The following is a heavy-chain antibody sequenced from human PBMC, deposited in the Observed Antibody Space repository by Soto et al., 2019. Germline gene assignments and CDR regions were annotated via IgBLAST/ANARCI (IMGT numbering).Heavy chain of an antibody. D-gene: IGHD1-26*01. J-gene: IGHJ4*02. CDR2: ISSSSSYI. CDR3: ARAGSPAWGADADTFDY. CDR1: GFTFSSYS. V-gene: IGHV3-21*01. Sequence: GGSLRLSCAASGFTFSSYSMNWVRQAPGKGLEWVSSISSSSSYIYYADSVKGRFTISRDNAKNSLYLQMNSLRAEDTAVYYCARAGSPAWGADADTFDYWGQGTLVT.